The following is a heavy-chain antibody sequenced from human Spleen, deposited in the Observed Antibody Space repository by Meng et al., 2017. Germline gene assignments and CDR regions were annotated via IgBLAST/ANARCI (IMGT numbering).Heavy chain of an antibody. CDR3: GGSSGYPIDY. Sequence: QVQLQGSGPGVVRPSETLSLPCTVSGGSVSSSSNYWSWIRQPPGKGLEWIGYIYHSGSTNYNPSLKSRVTISVDTSKNQFSLRLSSVTAADTAVYYCGGSSGYPIDYWGQGTLVTVSS. V-gene: IGHV4-61*01. J-gene: IGHJ4*02. D-gene: IGHD3-22*01. CDR2: IYHSGST. CDR1: GGSVSSSSNY.